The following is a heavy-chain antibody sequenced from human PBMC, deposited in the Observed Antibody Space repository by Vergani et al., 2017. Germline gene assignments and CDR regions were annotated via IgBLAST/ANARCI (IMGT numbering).Heavy chain of an antibody. Sequence: EVQLVESGGGLVQPGGSLRVSCAASGFTFSDHYIDWVRQAPGKGLEWVGRSRNKANSYSTEYAASVKGRFTISRDESRNSLYLQMNSLRTEDTAVYYSTSCLTYSSSRYDAFDIWGQGAMVTVSA. V-gene: IGHV3-72*01. CDR2: SRNKANSYST. J-gene: IGHJ3*02. CDR1: GFTFSDHY. D-gene: IGHD6-13*01. CDR3: TSCLTYSSSRYDAFDI.